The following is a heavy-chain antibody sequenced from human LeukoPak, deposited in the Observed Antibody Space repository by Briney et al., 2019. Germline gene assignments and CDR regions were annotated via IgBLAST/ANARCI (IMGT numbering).Heavy chain of an antibody. CDR3: SSTFGSGSYLHS. CDR2: ISWNGDTI. J-gene: IGHJ5*02. D-gene: IGHD3-10*01. Sequence: GGSLRLSCAASGFDFHDYMMHWVRQPPGKGLEWVSEISWNGDTIGYADSVKGRFIISRDNARRSLYLQMNSLRPEDTAFYYCSSTFGSGSYLHSWGQGTLVTVAS. CDR1: GFDFHDYM. V-gene: IGHV3-9*01.